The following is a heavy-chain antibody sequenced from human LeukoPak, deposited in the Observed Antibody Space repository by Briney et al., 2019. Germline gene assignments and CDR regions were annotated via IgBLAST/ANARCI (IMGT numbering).Heavy chain of an antibody. J-gene: IGHJ6*03. CDR3: ASRDAPPGYYYYMDV. CDR1: GGSISSYY. V-gene: IGHV4-4*07. D-gene: IGHD2-2*01. CDR2: IYTSGST. Sequence: SETLSLTCTVSGGSISSYYWSWIRQPAGKGLEWIGRIYTSGSTNYNPSLKSRVTISVDTSKNQFSLKLSSVTAADTAVYYCASRDAPPGYYYYMDVWGIGTTVTVSS.